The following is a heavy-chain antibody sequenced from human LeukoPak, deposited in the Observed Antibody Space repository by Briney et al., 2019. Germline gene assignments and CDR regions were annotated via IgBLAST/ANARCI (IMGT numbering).Heavy chain of an antibody. J-gene: IGHJ4*02. CDR1: GGSLSGYY. Sequence: SETLSLTCAVYGGSLSGYYWSWIRQPPGKGLEWIGFIYSSGSTNYNPSLKSRIIISVDTSKSQFSLKLSSVTAADTAVYYCARDQPSTSCYDYWGQGTLVTVSS. CDR3: ARDQPSTSCYDY. CDR2: IYSSGST. V-gene: IGHV4-59*01. D-gene: IGHD2-2*01.